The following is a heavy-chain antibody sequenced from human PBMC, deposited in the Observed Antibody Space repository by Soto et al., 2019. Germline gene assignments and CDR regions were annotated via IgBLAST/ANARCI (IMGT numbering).Heavy chain of an antibody. CDR1: GGSFSGYD. J-gene: IGHJ4*02. CDR3: AGSGSYYNFDY. CDR2: INHSGST. Sequence: PSDTLSLSCAVYGGSFSGYDWSWIRQPPGKGLEWIGEINHSGSTNYNPSLKSRVTISVDTSKNQFSLKLSSVTAADTAVYYCAGSGSYYNFDYWGQGTQVTVSS. V-gene: IGHV4-34*01. D-gene: IGHD1-26*01.